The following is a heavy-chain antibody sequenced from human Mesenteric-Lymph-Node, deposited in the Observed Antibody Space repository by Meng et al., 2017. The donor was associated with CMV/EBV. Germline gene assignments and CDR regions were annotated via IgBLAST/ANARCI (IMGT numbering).Heavy chain of an antibody. CDR3: TKDGGSGWLASYYFDY. D-gene: IGHD5-24*01. CDR1: EFTFSQLT. J-gene: IGHJ4*02. Sequence: GESLKISCAASEFTFSQLTMYWVRQAPGKGLEYVSSIGSNEGSTNYADSVKGRFTISRDNSKNTLYLEMNSLRAEDTALYYCTKDGGSGWLASYYFDYWGQGTLVTVSS. V-gene: IGHV3-64*02. CDR2: IGSNEGST.